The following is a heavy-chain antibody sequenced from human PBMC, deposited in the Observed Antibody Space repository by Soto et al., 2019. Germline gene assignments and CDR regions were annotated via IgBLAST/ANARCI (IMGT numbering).Heavy chain of an antibody. CDR3: ARKSSNYAYYYYYGMDV. D-gene: IGHD1-7*01. V-gene: IGHV4-59*01. J-gene: IGHJ6*02. CDR1: GGSISSYY. Sequence: KASETLSLTCTVSGGSISSYYWSWIRQPPGKGLEWIGYIYYSGSTNYNPSLKSRVTISVDTSKNQFSLKLCSVTAADTAVYYCARKSSNYAYYYYYGMDVWGQGTTVTVSS. CDR2: IYYSGST.